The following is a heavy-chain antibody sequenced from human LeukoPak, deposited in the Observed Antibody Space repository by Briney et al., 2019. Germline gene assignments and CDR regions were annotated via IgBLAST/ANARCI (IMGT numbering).Heavy chain of an antibody. J-gene: IGHJ4*02. Sequence: ASVKVSCKASGYTFTSYDINWVRQAPGQGLEWMGWISTYNGNTNYARKLQGRVTMTTDTSTSTAYMEVRSLRSDDTAVYYCARESNDYVWGSSPTFDYWGQGTLVTVSS. CDR3: ARESNDYVWGSSPTFDY. V-gene: IGHV1-18*01. D-gene: IGHD3-16*01. CDR1: GYTFTSYD. CDR2: ISTYNGNT.